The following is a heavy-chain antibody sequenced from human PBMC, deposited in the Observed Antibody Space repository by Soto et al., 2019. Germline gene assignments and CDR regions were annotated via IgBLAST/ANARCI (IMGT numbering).Heavy chain of an antibody. D-gene: IGHD1-26*01. CDR2: ISYDGSNK. CDR1: GFTFNNYA. Sequence: PGGSLRLSCAASGFTFNNYAMHWVRQAPGKGLEWVAAISYDGSNKYYADSVKGRFTIPRDTSRNTLFLQMNSLRVEDTTMYYCARSTSGSHFDYWGQGTLVTVSS. V-gene: IGHV3-30-3*01. CDR3: ARSTSGSHFDY. J-gene: IGHJ4*02.